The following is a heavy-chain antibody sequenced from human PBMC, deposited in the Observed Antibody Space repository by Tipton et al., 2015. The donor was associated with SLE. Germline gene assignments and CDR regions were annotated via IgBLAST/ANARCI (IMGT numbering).Heavy chain of an antibody. CDR1: GGSFSGYY. CDR2: INHSGST. Sequence: TLSLTCAVYGGSFSGYYWSWIRQPPGKGLEWIGEINHSGSTNYNPSLKSRVTISVDTSKNQFSLRLTSVTAADTAVYYCASELLRDYFSAWGPDYWGQGTLVTVSA. CDR3: ASELLRDYFSAWGPDY. J-gene: IGHJ4*02. D-gene: IGHD6-19*01. V-gene: IGHV4-34*01.